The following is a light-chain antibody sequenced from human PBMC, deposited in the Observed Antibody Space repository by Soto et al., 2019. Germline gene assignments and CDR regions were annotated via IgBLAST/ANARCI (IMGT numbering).Light chain of an antibody. CDR1: QSLISN. J-gene: IGKJ4*01. Sequence: EILLTQSPVTLSVSPGARATLSCRASQSLISNLAWYQQRPGQAPRLLIYDTSTRATDVPARFSGSGSGTEFTLTIASLQSEDFAVYSCQQYNHWPRMLSFGGGTRVEL. CDR3: QQYNHWPRMLS. V-gene: IGKV3-15*01. CDR2: DTS.